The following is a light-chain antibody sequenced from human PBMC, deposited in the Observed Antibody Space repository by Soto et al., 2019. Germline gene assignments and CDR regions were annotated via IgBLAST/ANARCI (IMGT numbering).Light chain of an antibody. CDR2: AAS. CDR1: QGIRND. V-gene: IGKV1-6*01. Sequence: IQMTQSPSTRSASAVDRVTITFRASQGIRNDLGWYQQKPGKAPKLLIYAASSLQSGVPSRFSGSGSGTDFTLTISSLQPEDFATYYCLQDYNYPLTFGGGTKVDIK. J-gene: IGKJ4*01. CDR3: LQDYNYPLT.